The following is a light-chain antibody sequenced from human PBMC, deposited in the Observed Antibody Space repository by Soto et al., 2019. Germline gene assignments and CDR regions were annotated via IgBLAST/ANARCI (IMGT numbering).Light chain of an antibody. V-gene: IGKV3-15*01. CDR1: QSVGSN. J-gene: IGKJ1*01. CDR3: QQFNVWHRT. Sequence: EIVMTQSPATLSVSPGERATLSCRASQSVGSNLAWYQQKPGQAPRLLIYGASTRATDIPARFSGSGSGTEFALTSDSLQSEDSAVYFCQQFNVWHRTFGQGTKVEI. CDR2: GAS.